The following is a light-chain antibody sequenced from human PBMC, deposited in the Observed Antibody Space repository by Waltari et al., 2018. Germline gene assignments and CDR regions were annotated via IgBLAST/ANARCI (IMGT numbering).Light chain of an antibody. J-gene: IGKJ4*01. CDR1: QSISSY. CDR2: AAS. CDR3: QQSYTTPRT. Sequence: DIQMTQSPSSLSASVGDRVTITCRASQSISSYLNWYQQKPGKAPKLLIYAASSLQSGVPSRFTGSASGTDFTLTISSLQPEDFATYYCQQSYTTPRTFGGGTTVEIK. V-gene: IGKV1-39*01.